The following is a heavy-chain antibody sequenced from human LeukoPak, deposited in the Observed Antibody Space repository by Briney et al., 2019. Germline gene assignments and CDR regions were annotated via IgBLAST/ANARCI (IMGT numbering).Heavy chain of an antibody. J-gene: IGHJ4*02. V-gene: IGHV4-38-2*02. CDR2: IYHSGST. Sequence: SETLSLTCTVSGYSISSGYYWGWIRQPPGKGLEWIGSIYHSGSTYYNPSLKSRVTISVDTSKNQFSLKLSSVTAADTAVYYCARVDNWNDWGYFDYWGQGTLVTVSS. D-gene: IGHD1-20*01. CDR1: GYSISSGYY. CDR3: ARVDNWNDWGYFDY.